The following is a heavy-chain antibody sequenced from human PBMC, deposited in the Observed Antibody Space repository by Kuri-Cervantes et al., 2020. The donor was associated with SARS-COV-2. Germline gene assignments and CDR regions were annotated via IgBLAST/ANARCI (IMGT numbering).Heavy chain of an antibody. CDR1: GFSVSCNE. J-gene: IGHJ6*03. D-gene: IGHD1-26*01. CDR3: AKALEGGATSLYYYYYYMDV. CDR2: IRYDGSNK. Sequence: GESLKISCAASGFSVSCNEMTWVRQAPGKGLEWVAFIRYDGSNKYYADSVKGRFTISRDNSKNTLYLQMNSLRAEDTAVYYCAKALEGGATSLYYYYYYMDVWGKGTTVTVSS. V-gene: IGHV3-30*02.